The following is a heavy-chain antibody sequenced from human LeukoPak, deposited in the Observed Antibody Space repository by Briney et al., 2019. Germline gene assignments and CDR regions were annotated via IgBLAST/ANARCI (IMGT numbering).Heavy chain of an antibody. CDR3: ARDDFGGVDY. Sequence: SETLSLTCTVSGGSISSYYWSWIRQPPGKGLEWIGYIYYSGSTNYNPSLKSRVIISVETSKNEFSLKLRSVTAADTAVYYCARDDFGGVDYWGQGTLVTVSS. CDR1: GGSISSYY. J-gene: IGHJ4*02. V-gene: IGHV4-59*01. CDR2: IYYSGST. D-gene: IGHD4-23*01.